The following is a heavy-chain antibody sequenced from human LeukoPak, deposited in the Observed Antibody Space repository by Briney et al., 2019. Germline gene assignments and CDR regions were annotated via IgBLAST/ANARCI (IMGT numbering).Heavy chain of an antibody. CDR3: ERLRYYNNISGAHGREV. Sequence: ESGPALVKPTQTLTLTCTFSGFSLSTSGMCVSWIRQPPGKALEWLARIDWDDDKYYSTTLKTRVTISKDTSKNQVVLTMTNMDPLATAPYNCERLRYYNNISGAHGREVWAKGQRSPSP. V-gene: IGHV2-70*11. J-gene: IGHJ6*02. D-gene: IGHD3-22*01. CDR1: GFSLSTSGMC. CDR2: IDWDDDK.